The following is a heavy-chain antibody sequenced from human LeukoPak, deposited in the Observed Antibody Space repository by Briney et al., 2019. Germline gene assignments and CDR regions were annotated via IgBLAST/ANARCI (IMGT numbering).Heavy chain of an antibody. V-gene: IGHV3-74*01. Sequence: EALRLSCAASRFTFSSYWMHWVRQAPGKGLVWVTRINSDGSITTYADSVKGRFTISRDNAKNSLYLQMNSLRAEDMALYYCAKDIGPMVRGVTVDYWGQRTLVTVSS. D-gene: IGHD3-10*01. CDR3: AKDIGPMVRGVTVDY. CDR1: RFTFSSYW. J-gene: IGHJ4*02. CDR2: INSDGSIT.